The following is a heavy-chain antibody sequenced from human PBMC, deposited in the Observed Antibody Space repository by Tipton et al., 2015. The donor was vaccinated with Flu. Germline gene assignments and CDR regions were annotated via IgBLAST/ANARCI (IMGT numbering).Heavy chain of an antibody. CDR3: ASEMGGAFDI. CDR2: IKQDGSEK. CDR1: GFTFSNYW. D-gene: IGHD3-16*01. Sequence: VQLVQSGGGLVQPGGSLRLSCAASGFTFSNYWMSWVRQAPGKGLEWVATIKQDGSEKYYVDSVEGRFTISRDNAKNSLYLQMNSLRAEDTAVYYCASEMGGAFDIWGQGTIVTISS. J-gene: IGHJ3*02. V-gene: IGHV3-7*01.